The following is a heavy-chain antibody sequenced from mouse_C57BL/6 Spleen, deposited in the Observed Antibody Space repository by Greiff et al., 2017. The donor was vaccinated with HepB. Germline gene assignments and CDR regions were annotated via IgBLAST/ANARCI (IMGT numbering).Heavy chain of an antibody. J-gene: IGHJ3*01. CDR3: ARSRTPAWFAY. CDR2: IYPGSGNT. V-gene: IGHV1-76*01. Sequence: QVQLQQSGAELVRPGASVKLSCKASGYTFTDYYINWVKQRPGQGLEWIARIYPGSGNTYYNEKFKGKATLTAEKSSSTAYMQLSSLTSEDSAVYFCARSRTPAWFAYWGQGTLVTVSA. CDR1: GYTFTDYY.